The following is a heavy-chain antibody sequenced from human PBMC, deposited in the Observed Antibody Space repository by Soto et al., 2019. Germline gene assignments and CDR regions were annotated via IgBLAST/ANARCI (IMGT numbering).Heavy chain of an antibody. CDR2: ISAYNGNT. CDR1: GYTFTSYG. D-gene: IGHD3-3*01. Sequence: EASVKVSCKASGYTFTSYGISWVRQAPGQGLEWMGWISAYNGNTNYAQKLQGRVTMTTDTSTSTAYMELRSLRSDDTAVYYCARLLYDFWSGYYPFDYWGQGTLVTVSS. V-gene: IGHV1-18*01. CDR3: ARLLYDFWSGYYPFDY. J-gene: IGHJ4*02.